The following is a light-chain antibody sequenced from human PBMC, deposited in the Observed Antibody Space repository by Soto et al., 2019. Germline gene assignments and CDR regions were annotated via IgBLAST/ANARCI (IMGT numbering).Light chain of an antibody. Sequence: DIQLTQSPSSLSASVGDRVTITCRASQGISNYLAWYQQKPGKVPKLLIYTASTLESGVPSRFSGSGSGTDFTLTISSLQPEDGATYYCQEYNSVPWTFGQGTKVEIK. J-gene: IGKJ1*01. CDR3: QEYNSVPWT. V-gene: IGKV1-27*01. CDR1: QGISNY. CDR2: TAS.